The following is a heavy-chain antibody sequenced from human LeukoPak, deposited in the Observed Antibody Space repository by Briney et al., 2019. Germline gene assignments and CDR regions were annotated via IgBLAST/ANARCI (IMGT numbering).Heavy chain of an antibody. CDR2: IYHSGST. CDR1: GGSISSSNW. J-gene: IGHJ4*02. Sequence: SETLSLTCAVSGGSISSSNWWSWVRPPPGKGLEWVGEIYHSGSTNYNPSLKSRVTISVDKSKNQFSLKLSSVTAADTAVYYCGRSPRIVAGSFDYWGQETLVTVSS. CDR3: GRSPRIVAGSFDY. D-gene: IGHD6-6*01. V-gene: IGHV4-4*02.